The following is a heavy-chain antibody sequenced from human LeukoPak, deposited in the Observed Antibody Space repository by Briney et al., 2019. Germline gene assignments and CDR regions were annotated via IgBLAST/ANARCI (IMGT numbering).Heavy chain of an antibody. V-gene: IGHV4-59*08. CDR1: GGSISTYY. J-gene: IGHJ4*02. D-gene: IGHD3-22*01. CDR3: ATDGRGYFHPYY. CDR2: IHDSGST. Sequence: SETLSLTCTVSGGSISTYYWSWIRQPPGKGLEWIANIHDSGSTNYNPSLKSRITISVDTSKHQFSLKLSSVTAADTAVYYCATDGRGYFHPYYWGQGSLVTVSS.